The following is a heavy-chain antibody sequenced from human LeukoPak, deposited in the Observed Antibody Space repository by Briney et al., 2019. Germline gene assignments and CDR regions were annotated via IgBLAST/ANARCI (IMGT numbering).Heavy chain of an antibody. CDR3: AKDHSSGTYYDY. CDR2: NSGSGGST. CDR1: GFTFSSYD. Sequence: GGSLRLACEASGFTFSSYDMSWVRQAPGKGLEWVSANSGSGGSTYYADSVKGRFTISRGNSKNTLYLQMNSLRAEDTAVYYCAKDHSSGTYYDYWGQGTLVTVSS. J-gene: IGHJ4*02. D-gene: IGHD1-26*01. V-gene: IGHV3-23*01.